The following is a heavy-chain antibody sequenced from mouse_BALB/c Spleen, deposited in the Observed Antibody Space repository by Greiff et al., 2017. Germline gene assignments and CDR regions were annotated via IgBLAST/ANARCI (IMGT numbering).Heavy chain of an antibody. CDR2: IRLKSNNNAT. V-gene: IGHV6-6*02. D-gene: IGHD1-1*01. Sequence: EVKLQESGGGLVQPGGSMKLSCVASGFTFSNYGMNWVRQSPEKGLEWVAEIRLKSNNNATHYAESVKGRFTISRDDSKSSVYLQMNNLRAEDTGIYYCTRYYGSSWFAYWGQGTLVTVSA. J-gene: IGHJ3*01. CDR3: TRYYGSSWFAY. CDR1: GFTFSNYG.